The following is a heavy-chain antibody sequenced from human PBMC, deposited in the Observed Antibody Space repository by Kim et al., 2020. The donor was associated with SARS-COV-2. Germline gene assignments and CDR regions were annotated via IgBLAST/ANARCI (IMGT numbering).Heavy chain of an antibody. D-gene: IGHD3-10*01. V-gene: IGHV4-61*02. CDR3: AREGSGSYRYSWFDP. J-gene: IGHJ5*02. Sequence: SETLSLTCTVSGGSISSTDFYWSWIRQPAGQGLEWLGRIYTSGTTKFNSSLKSRATISLDTTKNHFPLKLSLVTAVDTAVYYCAREGSGSYRYSWFDPWGQGTLVTVSS. CDR2: IYTSGTT. CDR1: GGSISSTDFY.